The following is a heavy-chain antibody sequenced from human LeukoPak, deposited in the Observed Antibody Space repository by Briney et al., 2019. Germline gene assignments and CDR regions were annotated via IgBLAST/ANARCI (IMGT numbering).Heavy chain of an antibody. J-gene: IGHJ3*02. D-gene: IGHD3-22*01. CDR2: IYYSGST. Sequence: SETLSLTCTVSGGSISSSSYYWGWIRQPPGTGLEWIGSIYYSGSTYYNPSLKSRVTISVDTSKNQFSLKLSSVTAADTAVYYCARSTYYYDSSGPDDAFDIWGQGTMVTVSS. CDR3: ARSTYYYDSSGPDDAFDI. V-gene: IGHV4-39*01. CDR1: GGSISSSSYY.